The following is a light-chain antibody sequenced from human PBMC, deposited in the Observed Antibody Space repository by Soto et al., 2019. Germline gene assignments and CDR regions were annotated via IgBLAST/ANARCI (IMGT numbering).Light chain of an antibody. CDR2: EVS. Sequence: QSALTQTASVSGSPGQSITISCTGTSSDVGGFDSVSWYQKHPGKVPKLIIYEVSNRPSGVSNRFSGSKSGNTASLTISEVQAEDEADYYCSSCTSSDTLVFGGGTKLTVL. CDR1: SSDVGGFDS. J-gene: IGLJ2*01. V-gene: IGLV2-14*01. CDR3: SSCTSSDTLV.